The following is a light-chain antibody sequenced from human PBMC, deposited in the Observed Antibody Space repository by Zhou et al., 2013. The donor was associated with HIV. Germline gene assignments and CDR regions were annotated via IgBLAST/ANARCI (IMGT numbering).Light chain of an antibody. V-gene: IGKV1-17*03. CDR1: QGIGSW. CDR3: LQHENYPYT. J-gene: IGKJ2*01. Sequence: DIQMTQSPSSVSASVGDRVTISCRASQGIGSWLAWFQHKPGKVPQRLIFSASNLQSGVPSRFSGSGSGTQFTLTISSLQPEDFATYYCLQHENYPYTFGQGTKLEI. CDR2: SAS.